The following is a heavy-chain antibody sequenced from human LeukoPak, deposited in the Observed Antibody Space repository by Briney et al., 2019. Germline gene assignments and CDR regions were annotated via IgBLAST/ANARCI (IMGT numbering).Heavy chain of an antibody. J-gene: IGHJ6*02. V-gene: IGHV3-23*01. CDR2: ISGSGGS. CDR1: GFTFSSYA. D-gene: IGHD6-13*01. CDR3: AKVRSSWPRPTYYGMDV. Sequence: HTGGSLRLSCAASGFTFSSYAMSWVRQAPGKGLEWVSGISGSGGSIGSVSGRFTISRDNSKNTLFLQMNSLRAEDTAVYYCAKVRSSWPRPTYYGMDVWGQGTTVTVSS.